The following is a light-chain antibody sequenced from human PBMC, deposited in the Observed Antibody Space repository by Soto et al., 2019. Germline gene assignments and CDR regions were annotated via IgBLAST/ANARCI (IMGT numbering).Light chain of an antibody. CDR2: GPY. V-gene: IGKV3-15*01. CDR1: QRISSN. Sequence: EIVLTQSPATLSVSPGERATLSCRASQRISSNLAWYQQKPGQAPRLLIYGPYTRATGVTARFSGSGSGEELTLTISNQKSEDFAMYYCQQYPHRPVWSFGQNTKDEIK. CDR3: QQYPHRPVWS. J-gene: IGKJ1*01.